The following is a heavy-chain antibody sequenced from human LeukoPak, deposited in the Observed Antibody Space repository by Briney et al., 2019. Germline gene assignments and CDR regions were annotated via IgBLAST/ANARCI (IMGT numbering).Heavy chain of an antibody. V-gene: IGHV3-13*01. Sequence: PGGSLRLSCAASGSAFTDCDMHWVRQATGGGLEWVSSIGKAGDTYYADSVKGRFTISRENANNHFYLQMNSLRAGGTAVYFCASLGDSIYWGQGTLVTVSS. D-gene: IGHD1-26*01. CDR3: ASLGDSIY. J-gene: IGHJ4*02. CDR1: GSAFTDCD. CDR2: IGKAGDT.